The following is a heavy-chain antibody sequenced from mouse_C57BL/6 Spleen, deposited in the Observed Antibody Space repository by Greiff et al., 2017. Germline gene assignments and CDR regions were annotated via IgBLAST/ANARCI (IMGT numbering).Heavy chain of an antibody. V-gene: IGHV3-6*01. CDR2: ISYDGSN. J-gene: IGHJ4*01. CDR3: AREGGHDYSVPYAMDY. Sequence: EVQRVESGPGLVKPSQSLSLTCSVTGYSITSGYYWNWIRQFPGNKLEWMGYISYDGSNNYNPSLKNRISITRDTSKNQFFLKLNSVTTEDTATYYCAREGGHDYSVPYAMDYWGQGTSVTVSS. D-gene: IGHD2-4*01. CDR1: GYSITSGYY.